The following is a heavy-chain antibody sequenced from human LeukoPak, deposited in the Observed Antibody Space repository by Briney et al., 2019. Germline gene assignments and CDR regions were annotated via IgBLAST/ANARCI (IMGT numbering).Heavy chain of an antibody. CDR1: GGSISSYY. D-gene: IGHD3-10*01. Sequence: SETLSLTCTVSGGSISSYYWSWIRQPPGKGLEWIGYIYYSGSTNYNPSLKSRVTISVDTSKNQFSLKLSSVTAADTAVYYCARRQRITMVRGVLRIKYYYYYMDVWGKGTTVTVSS. J-gene: IGHJ6*03. CDR3: ARRQRITMVRGVLRIKYYYYYMDV. V-gene: IGHV4-59*08. CDR2: IYYSGST.